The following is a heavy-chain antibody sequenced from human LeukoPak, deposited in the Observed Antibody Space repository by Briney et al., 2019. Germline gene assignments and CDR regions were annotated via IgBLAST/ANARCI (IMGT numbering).Heavy chain of an antibody. J-gene: IGHJ4*02. Sequence: GGSLRLSCAASGFTFSSYWMSWVRQAPGKGLEWVANIKQDGSEKYYVDSVKGRFTISRDNAKNSLYLQMNSLRAEDTAVYYCARDQKTNYDFWSGPNYWGQGTLVTVPS. D-gene: IGHD3-3*01. V-gene: IGHV3-7*01. CDR3: ARDQKTNYDFWSGPNY. CDR2: IKQDGSEK. CDR1: GFTFSSYW.